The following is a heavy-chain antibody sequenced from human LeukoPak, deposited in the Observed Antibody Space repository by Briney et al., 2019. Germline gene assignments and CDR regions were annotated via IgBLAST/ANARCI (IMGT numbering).Heavy chain of an antibody. Sequence: ASVKVSCKASGGTFSSYAISWVRQAPGQGLEWMGGIIPIFGTANYAQKFQGRVTITTDKSTSTAYMELSSLRSEDTAVYYCASPPEMATIYQLDYWGQGTLVTVSS. J-gene: IGHJ4*02. D-gene: IGHD5-24*01. CDR1: GGTFSSYA. V-gene: IGHV1-69*05. CDR2: IIPIFGTA. CDR3: ASPPEMATIYQLDY.